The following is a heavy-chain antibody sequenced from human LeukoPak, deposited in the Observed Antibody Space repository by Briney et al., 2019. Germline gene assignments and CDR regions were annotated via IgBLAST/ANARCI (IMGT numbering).Heavy chain of an antibody. CDR1: GYTFTRNY. Sequence: ASVKVSCKAFGYTFTRNYMHWVRQAPGQGPEWMGVISPSGGSTTYSQKFQGRVTLTRDISTSTDYLELSSLRAEDTAVYYCARDNSVRDEAWWFNAWGQGTLVTASS. D-gene: IGHD5-24*01. V-gene: IGHV1-46*01. CDR3: ARDNSVRDEAWWFNA. J-gene: IGHJ5*02. CDR2: ISPSGGST.